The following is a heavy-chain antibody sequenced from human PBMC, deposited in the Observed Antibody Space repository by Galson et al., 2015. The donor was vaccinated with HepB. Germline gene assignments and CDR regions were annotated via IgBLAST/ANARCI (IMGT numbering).Heavy chain of an antibody. D-gene: IGHD6-25*01. Sequence: SVKVSCKASGYTFTSYYMHWVRQAPGQGLEWMGIINPSGGSTSYAQKFQGRVTMTRDTSTSTVYMELSSLRSEDTAVYYCARDGDGAATSYYFDYWGQGTLVTVSS. V-gene: IGHV1-46*01. J-gene: IGHJ4*02. CDR1: GYTFTSYY. CDR3: ARDGDGAATSYYFDY. CDR2: INPSGGST.